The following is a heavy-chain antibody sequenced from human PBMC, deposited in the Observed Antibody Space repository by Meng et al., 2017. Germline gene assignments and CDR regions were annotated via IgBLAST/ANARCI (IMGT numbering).Heavy chain of an antibody. CDR1: GFTFSNAW. J-gene: IGHJ2*01. V-gene: IGHV3-15*01. D-gene: IGHD3-9*01. Sequence: GDLVAAGRGLVRPGGSHRLSCGASGFTFSNAWMSWVRQAPGKGLEWVGRIKSKTDGGTTDYAAPVKGRFTISRDDSKNTLYLQMNSLKTEDTAVYYCTTLNYDILTFALWGRGTLVTVSS. CDR3: TTLNYDILTFAL. CDR2: IKSKTDGGTT.